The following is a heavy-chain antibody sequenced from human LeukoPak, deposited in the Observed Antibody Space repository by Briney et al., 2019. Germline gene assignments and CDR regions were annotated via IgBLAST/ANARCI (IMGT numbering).Heavy chain of an antibody. Sequence: PTGGSLRFSCAASGFTFSSYAMHWVRQAPGKGLEWVAVISYDGSNKYYADSVKGRFTISRDNSKNTLYLQMNSLRAEDTAVYYCARGYNLPRITMIVVVISGGFDYWGQGTLVTVSS. J-gene: IGHJ4*02. D-gene: IGHD3-22*01. CDR3: ARGYNLPRITMIVVVISGGFDY. CDR1: GFTFSSYA. CDR2: ISYDGSNK. V-gene: IGHV3-30-3*01.